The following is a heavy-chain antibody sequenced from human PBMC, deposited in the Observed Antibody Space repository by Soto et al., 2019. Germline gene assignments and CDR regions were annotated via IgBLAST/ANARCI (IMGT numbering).Heavy chain of an antibody. Sequence: HGESLKISCNGSGYSFTSYWIGWVRQMPGKGLEWMGIIYPGDSDTRYSPSFQGQVTISADKSISTAYLQWSSLKASDTAMYCCARHSPQLGGHCSSTIGLCGMDVWGQGTTVPFSS. CDR3: ARHSPQLGGHCSSTIGLCGMDV. CDR1: GYSFTSYW. V-gene: IGHV5-51*01. D-gene: IGHD2-2*01. CDR2: IYPGDSDT. J-gene: IGHJ6*02.